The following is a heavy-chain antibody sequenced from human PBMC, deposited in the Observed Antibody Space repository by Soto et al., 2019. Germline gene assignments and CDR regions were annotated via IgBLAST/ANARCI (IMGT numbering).Heavy chain of an antibody. D-gene: IGHD6-19*01. Sequence: QVQLVQSGAEVKKPGASVNISCKTSGYTFTDYSFTWVRQAPGQGLEWMGWVNPYNAITNFAQNLQGRVTMTTDTPTRTAYMELRGLRSDDTATYYCARARRSTGWYAPDYWGQGTLVTVSS. V-gene: IGHV1-18*01. CDR3: ARARRSTGWYAPDY. J-gene: IGHJ4*02. CDR1: GYTFTDYS. CDR2: VNPYNAIT.